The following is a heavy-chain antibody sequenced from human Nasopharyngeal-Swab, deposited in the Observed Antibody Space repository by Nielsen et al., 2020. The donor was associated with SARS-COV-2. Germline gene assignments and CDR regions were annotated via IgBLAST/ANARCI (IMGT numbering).Heavy chain of an antibody. CDR3: ARWGRTDGGNPRYFDY. CDR2: IIPILGIA. J-gene: IGHJ4*02. V-gene: IGHV1-69*04. CDR1: GGTFSSYA. Sequence: SVKVSCKHSGGTFSSYAISWVRQAPGQGLEWMGRIIPILGIANYAQKFQGRVTITADKSTSTAYMELSSLRSEDTAVYYCARWGRTDGGNPRYFDYWGQGTLVTVSS. D-gene: IGHD4-23*01.